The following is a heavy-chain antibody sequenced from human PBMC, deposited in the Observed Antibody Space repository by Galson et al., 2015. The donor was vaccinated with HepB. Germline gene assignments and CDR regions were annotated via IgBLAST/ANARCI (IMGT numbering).Heavy chain of an antibody. CDR3: AKVAIFGVVITHFDY. V-gene: IGHV3-23*01. Sequence: SLRLSCAASGFTFSSYAMSWVRQAPGKGLEWVSAISGGGGSTYYADSVKGRFTISRDNSKNTLYLQMNSLRAEDTAVYYCAKVAIFGVVITHFDYWGQGTLVTVSS. CDR1: GFTFSSYA. J-gene: IGHJ4*02. D-gene: IGHD3-3*01. CDR2: ISGGGGST.